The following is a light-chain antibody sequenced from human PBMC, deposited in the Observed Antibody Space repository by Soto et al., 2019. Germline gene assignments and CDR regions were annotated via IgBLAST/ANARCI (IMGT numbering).Light chain of an antibody. CDR3: QQSYSTPWT. J-gene: IGKJ1*01. CDR2: AAS. CDR1: QSISSY. Sequence: DIQMTQSPSSLSASVGDRVTITCRASQSISSYLNWYQQKPGKAPKLLIYAASSLQSGVPSRFSGSGSGPDFTLTISSLQNEDFATCYCQQSYSTPWTFGQGTKVEIK. V-gene: IGKV1-39*01.